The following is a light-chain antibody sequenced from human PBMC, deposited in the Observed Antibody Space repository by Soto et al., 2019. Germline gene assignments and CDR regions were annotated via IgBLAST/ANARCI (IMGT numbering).Light chain of an antibody. J-gene: IGLJ1*01. V-gene: IGLV2-14*03. CDR1: SSDVGGYNY. CDR3: SSFTSKSTEV. CDR2: DVS. Sequence: QSALTQPASVSGSPGQSITISCTGTSSDVGGYNYVSWYQQHPDKAPKIMMYDVSNRPSGVSNRFSGSKSGNTASLTISGLQSEDEADYFCSSFTSKSTEVFGTGTKLTV.